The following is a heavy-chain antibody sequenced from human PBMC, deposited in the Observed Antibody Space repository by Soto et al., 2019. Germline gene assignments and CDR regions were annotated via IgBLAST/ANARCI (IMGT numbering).Heavy chain of an antibody. CDR2: ISSSSIYI. D-gene: IGHD3-9*01. J-gene: IGHJ6*02. Sequence: PGGSLRLSCAASGFTFSSYTMNWVRQAPGKGLEWVSHISSSSIYIEYADSVKGRFTISRDNAKDFLYLQLNSLRAEDTAVYYCARDKFFSVHSYNYDNDFYGMDVWGQGTTVTVSS. CDR3: ARDKFFSVHSYNYDNDFYGMDV. V-gene: IGHV3-21*06. CDR1: GFTFSSYT.